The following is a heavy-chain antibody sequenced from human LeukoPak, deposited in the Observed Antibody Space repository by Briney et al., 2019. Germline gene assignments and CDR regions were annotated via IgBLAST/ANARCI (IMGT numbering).Heavy chain of an antibody. D-gene: IGHD4-11*01. J-gene: IGHJ5*02. Sequence: SETLSLTCTVSGGSISSYYWGWIRQPAGKGLEWIGRIYTSGSTNYNPSLKSRVTMSVDTSKNQFSLKLSSVTAADTAVYYCARDRDDYSNQYNWFDPWGQGTLVTVSS. V-gene: IGHV4-4*07. CDR1: GGSISSYY. CDR2: IYTSGST. CDR3: ARDRDDYSNQYNWFDP.